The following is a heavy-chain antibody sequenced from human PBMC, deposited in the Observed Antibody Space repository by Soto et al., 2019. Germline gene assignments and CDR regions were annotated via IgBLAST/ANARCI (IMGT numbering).Heavy chain of an antibody. V-gene: IGHV1-69*13. CDR1: GGTFSSYA. J-gene: IGHJ6*02. Sequence: GASVKVSCKASGGTFSSYAISWVRQAPGQGLEWMGGIIPIFGTANYAQKFQGRVTITADESTSTAYMELSSLRSEDTAVYYCARFLPSAPSRIAAPAPTVYYSGMDVWGQGTTVTVSS. CDR2: IIPIFGTA. CDR3: ARFLPSAPSRIAAPAPTVYYSGMDV. D-gene: IGHD6-13*01.